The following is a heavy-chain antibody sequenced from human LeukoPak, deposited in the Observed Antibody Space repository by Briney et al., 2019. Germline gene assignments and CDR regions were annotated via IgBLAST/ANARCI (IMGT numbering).Heavy chain of an antibody. D-gene: IGHD3-10*01. V-gene: IGHV3-23*01. CDR3: ARYYYGSGGFDY. Sequence: GGSLRLSCAASGFTFSSYAMSWFRQPPGKGLEWVSGISGSGGSTYYADSVKGRFTISRDNSKNTLYLQMNSLRAEDTAVFYCARYYYGSGGFDYWGQGTLVTVSS. J-gene: IGHJ4*02. CDR2: ISGSGGST. CDR1: GFTFSSYA.